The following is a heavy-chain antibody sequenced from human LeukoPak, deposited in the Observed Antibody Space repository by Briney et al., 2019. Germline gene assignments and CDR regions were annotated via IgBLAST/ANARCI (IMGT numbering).Heavy chain of an antibody. CDR2: LSGSGGST. J-gene: IGHJ4*02. CDR3: ARPGYSSRWYYFDC. Sequence: GGSLRLSRAASGFTFSSYAMSWVRQAPGKGLEWVSGLSGSGGSTYYADSVKGRLTISRDNSKNTLYLHMNSLRAEDTAVYYCARPGYSSRWYYFDCWGQGTLVTVSS. D-gene: IGHD6-13*01. V-gene: IGHV3-23*01. CDR1: GFTFSSYA.